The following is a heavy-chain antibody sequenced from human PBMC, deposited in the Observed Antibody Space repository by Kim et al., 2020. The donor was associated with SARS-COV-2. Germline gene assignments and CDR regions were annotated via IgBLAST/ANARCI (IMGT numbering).Heavy chain of an antibody. V-gene: IGHV3-23*01. Sequence: GGSLRLSCAASGFTFSSYAMSWVRQAPGKGLEWVSAISGSGGSTYYADSVKGRFTISRDNSKNTLYLQMNSLRAEDTAVYYCAKTPDRIGPAAIGGFSDYWGQGTLVTVSS. D-gene: IGHD2-2*01. CDR1: GFTFSSYA. CDR2: ISGSGGST. CDR3: AKTPDRIGPAAIGGFSDY. J-gene: IGHJ4*02.